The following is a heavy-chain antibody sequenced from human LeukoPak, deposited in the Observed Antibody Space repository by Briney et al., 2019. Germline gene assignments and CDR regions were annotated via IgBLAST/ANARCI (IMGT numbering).Heavy chain of an antibody. Sequence: PGGSLRLSCAASGFTFSDFYMIWIRQAPKKGLEWILYSSSSGTTIYYADSVKGRFTISRDNAKNSLYLQMNSLRAEDTAVYYCARDAFYGSSGYSENYGFDFWGQGTLVTVSS. D-gene: IGHD3-22*01. J-gene: IGHJ4*02. CDR1: GFTFSDFY. CDR3: ARDAFYGSSGYSENYGFDF. V-gene: IGHV3-11*01. CDR2: SSSSGTTI.